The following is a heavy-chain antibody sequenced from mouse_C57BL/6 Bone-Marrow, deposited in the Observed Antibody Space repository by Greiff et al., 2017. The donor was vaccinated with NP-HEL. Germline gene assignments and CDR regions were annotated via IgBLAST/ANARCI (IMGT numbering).Heavy chain of an antibody. J-gene: IGHJ3*01. CDR1: GFTFSSYG. Sequence: EVKLVESGGDLVKPGGSLKLSCAASGFTFSSYGMSWVRQTPDKRLEWVATISSGGSYTYYPDSVKGRFTISRDNAKNTLYLQMSSLKSEDTAMYYCARGEGYPAWFAYWGQGTLVTVSA. CDR3: ARGEGYPAWFAY. D-gene: IGHD2-2*01. V-gene: IGHV5-6*01. CDR2: ISSGGSYT.